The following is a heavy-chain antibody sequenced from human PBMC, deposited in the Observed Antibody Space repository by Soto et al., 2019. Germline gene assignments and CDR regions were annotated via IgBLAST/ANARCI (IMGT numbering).Heavy chain of an antibody. CDR2: IFHDGTA. Sequence: SETLSLTCAVSGVSISSGNWWTWIRQTPERGLEYIGEIFHDGTANYYPSFERRVAISVDTSKNQFSLKLTSVTAADTAIYFCARLVYDTRLNYMYFDFWGQGALVTVSS. CDR3: ARLVYDTRLNYMYFDF. CDR1: GVSISSGNW. J-gene: IGHJ4*02. V-gene: IGHV4-4*02. D-gene: IGHD2-8*01.